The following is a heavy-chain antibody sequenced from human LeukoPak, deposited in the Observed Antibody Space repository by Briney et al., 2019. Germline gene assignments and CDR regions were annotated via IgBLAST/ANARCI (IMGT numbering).Heavy chain of an antibody. Sequence: GASVKVSCKTSGYTFTAMHWVRQAPGQRLEWMGWINAGNGNTKYSQKFQGRVTITRDTSASTAYMELSSLTSEDTAVYYCARDYGDYAEPFDYWGQGTLVTVSS. V-gene: IGHV1-3*01. CDR3: ARDYGDYAEPFDY. J-gene: IGHJ4*02. CDR2: INAGNGNT. CDR1: GYTFTA. D-gene: IGHD4-17*01.